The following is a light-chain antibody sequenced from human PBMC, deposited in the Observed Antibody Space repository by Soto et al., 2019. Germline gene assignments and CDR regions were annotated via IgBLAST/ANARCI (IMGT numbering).Light chain of an antibody. CDR2: DAS. V-gene: IGKV1-5*01. J-gene: IGKJ1*01. Sequence: DIQMTQSPSILSASVGDRVTITCRASQSISSWLAWYQQKPGKAPQLLIYDASCLESGVPSRCSGIGSGTEFSLTTTSRQPDDFATYYCQQYDSYACTFGPGTKVEIK. CDR3: QQYDSYACT. CDR1: QSISSW.